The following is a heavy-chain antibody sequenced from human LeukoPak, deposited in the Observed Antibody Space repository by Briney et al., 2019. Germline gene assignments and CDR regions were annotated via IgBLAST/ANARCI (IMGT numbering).Heavy chain of an antibody. CDR2: ISGSGGST. J-gene: IGHJ5*02. D-gene: IGHD3-3*01. V-gene: IGHV3-23*01. CDR1: GFTFSSYA. Sequence: GGSLRLSCAASGFTFSSYAMSWVRQAPGKGLEWVSAISGSGGSTYYADSVKGRFTISRDNSKNTLYLQMNSLRAEDTAVYYCAKDGGNRGVRFLNWFDPWGQGTLVTVSS. CDR3: AKDGGNRGVRFLNWFDP.